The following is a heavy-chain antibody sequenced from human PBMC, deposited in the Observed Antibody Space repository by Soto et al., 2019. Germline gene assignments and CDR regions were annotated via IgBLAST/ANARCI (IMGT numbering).Heavy chain of an antibody. Sequence: EVQLLESGGGLVQPGGSLRLACVTSGFSFSTYAMTWVRQAPGKGLEWVSTFNGNGGGTYYADSVKGRFTISRDNSKNTLYLQMDSLRAEATATYYCAKDNSLHWFDPWGQGTLVTVSS. J-gene: IGHJ5*02. CDR2: FNGNGGGT. CDR3: AKDNSLHWFDP. CDR1: GFSFSTYA. V-gene: IGHV3-23*01. D-gene: IGHD2-15*01.